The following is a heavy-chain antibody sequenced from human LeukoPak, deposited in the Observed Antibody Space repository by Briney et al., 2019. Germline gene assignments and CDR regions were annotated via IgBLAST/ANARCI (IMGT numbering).Heavy chain of an antibody. J-gene: IGHJ4*02. V-gene: IGHV4-4*07. Sequence: SETLSLTCTVSGGSISSYFRSWIRQPAGKGLEWIGRIYTSGSTNYNPSLKSRVTMSVDTSKNQFSLKMSSVTAADTAVYYCARVAPVKEWLLGFDYWGQGTLVTVSS. CDR1: GGSISSYF. CDR3: ARVAPVKEWLLGFDY. CDR2: IYTSGST. D-gene: IGHD3-3*01.